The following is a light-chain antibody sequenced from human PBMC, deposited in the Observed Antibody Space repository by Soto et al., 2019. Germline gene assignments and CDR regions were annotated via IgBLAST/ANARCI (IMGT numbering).Light chain of an antibody. CDR1: LSVSSY. CDR2: DAS. J-gene: IGKJ1*01. V-gene: IGKV3-11*01. CDR3: QQRSNWPWT. Sequence: EIVLTQSPATLSLSPGERATLSCRASLSVSSYLAWYQQKPGQAPRLLIYDASNRATGIPARFSGSGSGTDFTLTISSLEPGDFAVYYCQQRSNWPWTFGQGTKVEIK.